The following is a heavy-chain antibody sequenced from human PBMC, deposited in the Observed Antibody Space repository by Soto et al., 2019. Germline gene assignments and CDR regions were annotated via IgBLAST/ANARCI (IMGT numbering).Heavy chain of an antibody. Sequence: GSLRLSCVASGFTFSSYWMHWLRQAPGRELVWVSEIDTDGNSRNYADSVKGRFTISRDNAKNTHYLQMNSLTAEDTAVYFCASLSALVDFWGRGTLVTVSS. V-gene: IGHV3-74*01. D-gene: IGHD6-13*01. CDR2: IDTDGNSR. CDR1: GFTFSSYW. CDR3: ASLSALVDF. J-gene: IGHJ4*02.